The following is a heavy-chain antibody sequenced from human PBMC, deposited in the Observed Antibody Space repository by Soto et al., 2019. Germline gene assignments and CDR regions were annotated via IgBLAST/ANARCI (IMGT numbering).Heavy chain of an antibody. CDR1: GFTFSSYA. Sequence: GGSLRLSCAASGFTFSSYAMSWVRQAPGKGLEWVSAISGSGGSTYYADSVKGRFTISRDNSKNTLYLQMNSLRAEDTAVYYCAKDLLRYFDWLLRPNFYDAFDIWGQGTMVTVS. CDR2: ISGSGGST. V-gene: IGHV3-23*01. CDR3: AKDLLRYFDWLLRPNFYDAFDI. D-gene: IGHD3-9*01. J-gene: IGHJ3*02.